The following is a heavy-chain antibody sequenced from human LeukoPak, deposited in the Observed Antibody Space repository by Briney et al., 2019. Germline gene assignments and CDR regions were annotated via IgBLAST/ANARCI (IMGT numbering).Heavy chain of an antibody. CDR2: ISGSGSST. J-gene: IGHJ4*02. CDR1: GFTFDDYG. V-gene: IGHV3-23*01. Sequence: GGSLRLSCAASGFTFDDYGMSWVRQAPGKGLEWVSAISGSGSSTYYADSVKGRFTVSRDNSKNTLYLQMNSLRVEDTAVYYCAKDRGELLWFGSLDYWGQGTLVTVSS. D-gene: IGHD3-10*01. CDR3: AKDRGELLWFGSLDY.